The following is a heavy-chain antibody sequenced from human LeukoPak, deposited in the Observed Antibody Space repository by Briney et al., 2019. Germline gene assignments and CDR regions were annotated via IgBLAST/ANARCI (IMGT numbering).Heavy chain of an antibody. CDR1: GGSISSYY. V-gene: IGHV4-59*12. J-gene: IGHJ3*02. CDR2: IYHSGST. Sequence: EPSETLSLTCTVSGGSISSYYWSWIRQPPGKGLEWIGYIYHSGSTYYNPSLKSRVTISVDRSKNQFSLKLSSVTAADTAVYYCARALGIVEAFDIWGQGTMVTVSS. D-gene: IGHD7-27*01. CDR3: ARALGIVEAFDI.